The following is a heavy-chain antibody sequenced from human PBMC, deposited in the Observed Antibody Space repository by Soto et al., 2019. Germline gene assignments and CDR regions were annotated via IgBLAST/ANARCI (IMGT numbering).Heavy chain of an antibody. CDR1: GGTFSSYA. V-gene: IGHV1-69*01. J-gene: IGHJ5*02. Sequence: QVQLVQSGAEVKKPGSSVKVSCKASGGTFSSYAISWVRQAPGQGLEWMGGIIPIFGTANYAQKFQGRVTITADDSTSTAYMQLSSLRSEDTAVYYCARAGAKGSGSYYNLGAWGQGTLVTVSS. D-gene: IGHD3-10*01. CDR3: ARAGAKGSGSYYNLGA. CDR2: IIPIFGTA.